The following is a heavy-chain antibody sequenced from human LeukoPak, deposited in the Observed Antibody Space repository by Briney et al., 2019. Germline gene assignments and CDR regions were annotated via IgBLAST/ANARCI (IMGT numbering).Heavy chain of an antibody. CDR1: GFTFSSYA. CDR3: AKLLWSGDLGGGPFDI. Sequence: GGSLRLSCAASGFTFSSYAMSWVRQAPWKGLEWVSAISGSGGSTYYADSVKGRFSISRDNSKNTLYQQMNSLRAEDTAVYYCAKLLWSGDLGGGPFDIWGQGTMVTVSS. V-gene: IGHV3-23*01. CDR2: ISGSGGST. J-gene: IGHJ3*02. D-gene: IGHD3-10*01.